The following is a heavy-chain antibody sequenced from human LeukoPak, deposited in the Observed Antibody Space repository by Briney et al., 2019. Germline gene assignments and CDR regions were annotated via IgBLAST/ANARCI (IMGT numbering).Heavy chain of an antibody. J-gene: IGHJ6*03. D-gene: IGHD6-19*01. CDR2: ISWNSGSI. CDR1: GFTFDDYA. CDR3: AKGWRSSGWAYYYYMDV. Sequence: PGGSLRLSCAASGFTFDDYAMHWVRQAPGKGLEWVSGISWNSGSIGYADSVKGRFTISRDNAKNSLYLQMNSLRAEDTALYYCAKGWRSSGWAYYYYMDVWGKGTTVTISS. V-gene: IGHV3-9*01.